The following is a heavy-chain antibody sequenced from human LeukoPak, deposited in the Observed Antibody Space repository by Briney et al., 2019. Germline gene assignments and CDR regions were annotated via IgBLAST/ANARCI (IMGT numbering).Heavy chain of an antibody. CDR3: ARSTGRIQLWLLGY. CDR1: GISLSNYA. J-gene: IGHJ4*02. V-gene: IGHV3-23*01. CDR2: ISERGGST. D-gene: IGHD5-18*01. Sequence: PGGSLRLSCVVSGISLSNYAMSWVRQAPGKGLEWVSYISERGGSTAYADSVKGRFTISRDNSKNTLYLQMNSLRAEDTAVYYCARSTGRIQLWLLGYWGQGTLVTVSS.